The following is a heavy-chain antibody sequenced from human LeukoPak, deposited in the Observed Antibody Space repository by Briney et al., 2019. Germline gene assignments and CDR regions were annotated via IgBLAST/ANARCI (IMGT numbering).Heavy chain of an antibody. J-gene: IGHJ5*02. CDR3: ARDHANWNYDLHWFDP. CDR1: GFTFSSYW. CDR2: IKQDGSEK. Sequence: GGSLRLPCAASGFTFSSYWMSWVRQAPGKGLEWVANIKQDGSEKYYVDSVKGRFTISRDNAKNSLYLQMNSLRAEDTAVYYCARDHANWNYDLHWFDPWGQGTLVTVSS. D-gene: IGHD1-7*01. V-gene: IGHV3-7*01.